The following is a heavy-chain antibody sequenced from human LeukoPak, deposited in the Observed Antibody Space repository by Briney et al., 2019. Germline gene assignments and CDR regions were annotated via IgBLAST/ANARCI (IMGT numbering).Heavy chain of an antibody. CDR2: IYYSGST. V-gene: IGHV4-59*01. CDR1: GGSISSYY. D-gene: IGHD7-27*01. Sequence: PSETLSLTCTVSGGSISSYYWSWIRQPPGKGLEWIGYIYYSGSTNYNPSLKGRVTISVDTSKNQFSLKLSSVTAADTAVYYCARGSTLTVDAFDIWGQGTMVTVSS. CDR3: ARGSTLTVDAFDI. J-gene: IGHJ3*02.